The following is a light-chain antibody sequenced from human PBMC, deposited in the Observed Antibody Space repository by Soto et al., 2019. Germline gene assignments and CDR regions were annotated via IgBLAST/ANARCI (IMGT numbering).Light chain of an antibody. Sequence: DIQLTQSASSLSASVGDRVTITCQASQVITNYLNWHQQKPGKAPKLLIYDISTLEIGVPSRFGGSGSGTHFTFTITGLQPEDIATYYCQQYENLPYTFGQGTKLEI. V-gene: IGKV1-33*01. CDR3: QQYENLPYT. CDR1: QVITNY. CDR2: DIS. J-gene: IGKJ2*01.